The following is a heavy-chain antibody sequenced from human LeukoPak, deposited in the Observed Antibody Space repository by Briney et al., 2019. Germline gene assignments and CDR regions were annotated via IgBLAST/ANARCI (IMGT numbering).Heavy chain of an antibody. V-gene: IGHV4-4*02. CDR3: ARSHGDSFDY. J-gene: IGHJ4*02. D-gene: IGHD4-17*01. Sequence: SGTLSLTCSVSGGSISNSNWWNWVRQPPGKGLEWIGSIYYSGSTYYNPSLKSRVTISVDTSKNQFSLKLSSVTAADTAVYYCARSHGDSFDYWGQGTLVTVSS. CDR2: IYYSGST. CDR1: GGSISNSNW.